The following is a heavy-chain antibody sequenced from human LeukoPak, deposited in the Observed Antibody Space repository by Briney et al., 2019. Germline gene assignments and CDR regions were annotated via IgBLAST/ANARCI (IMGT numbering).Heavy chain of an antibody. V-gene: IGHV1-2*02. CDR1: GYTFTGYY. Sequence: ASVKVSCKASGYTFTGYYMHWVRQAPGQRLEWMGWINPNSGGTNYAQKFQGRVTMTRDTSISTAYMELSRLRSDDTAVYYCASARRTVTTGYFQHWGQGTLVTVSS. CDR3: ASARRTVTTGYFQH. D-gene: IGHD4-11*01. CDR2: INPNSGGT. J-gene: IGHJ1*01.